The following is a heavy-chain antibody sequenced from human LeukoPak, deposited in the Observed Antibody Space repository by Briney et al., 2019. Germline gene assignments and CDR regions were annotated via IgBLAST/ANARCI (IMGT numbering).Heavy chain of an antibody. V-gene: IGHV3-11*01. J-gene: IGHJ6*03. Sequence: GGSLRLSCAASGFSLIDYDMTWIRQAPGKGLEWVSYMSSSGDSIYYVDSARGRFTISRDNAKNSLNLQMKSLRAEDTAVYYCARILYYYDRTGYNMDVWGIGTTVTVSS. CDR3: ARILYYYDRTGYNMDV. CDR2: MSSSGDSI. CDR1: GFSLIDYD. D-gene: IGHD3-22*01.